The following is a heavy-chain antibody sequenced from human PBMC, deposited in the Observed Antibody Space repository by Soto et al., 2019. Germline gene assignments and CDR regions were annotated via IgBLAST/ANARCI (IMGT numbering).Heavy chain of an antibody. D-gene: IGHD6-19*01. Sequence: PSETLSLTCSVSGGSINSSSYFWVWVRHPPGKGLEWIGSIYYSGSTYYNPSLRSRVTISVDTSKNQFSLKLSSVTAADTAVFYCARHYSSGSRNWFDPWGQGTLVTVS. CDR2: IYYSGST. J-gene: IGHJ5*02. CDR1: GGSINSSSYF. V-gene: IGHV4-39*01. CDR3: ARHYSSGSRNWFDP.